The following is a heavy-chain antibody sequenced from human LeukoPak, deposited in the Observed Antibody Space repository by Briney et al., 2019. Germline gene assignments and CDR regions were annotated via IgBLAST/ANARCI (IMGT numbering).Heavy chain of an antibody. CDR1: GFIFDDYA. J-gene: IGHJ6*04. Sequence: GGSLRLSCAASGFIFDDYAMHWVRQAPGKGLEWVSYISSSGSTIYYADSVKGRFTISRDNAKNSLYLQMNSLRAEDTAVYYCAELGITMIGGVWGKGTTVTISS. V-gene: IGHV3-48*03. D-gene: IGHD3-10*02. CDR2: ISSSGSTI. CDR3: AELGITMIGGV.